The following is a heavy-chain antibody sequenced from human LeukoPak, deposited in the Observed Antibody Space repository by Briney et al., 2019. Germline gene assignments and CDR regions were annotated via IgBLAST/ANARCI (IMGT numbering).Heavy chain of an antibody. CDR2: IFGSGT. D-gene: IGHD2-2*01. CDR1: GFTFSSYA. J-gene: IGHJ4*02. Sequence: QPGGSLRFSCAASGFTFSSYAMSWVRQAPGMGLEWVSDIFGSGTYYADSVKGRVTVSRDNSKNTLYLQMNSLRAEDTAVYYCAKSTWPQGSRTYDFWGQGVLVTVSS. V-gene: IGHV3-23*01. CDR3: AKSTWPQGSRTYDF.